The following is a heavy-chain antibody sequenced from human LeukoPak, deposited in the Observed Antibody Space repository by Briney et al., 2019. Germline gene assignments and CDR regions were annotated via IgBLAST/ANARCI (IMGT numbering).Heavy chain of an antibody. CDR1: GFTFSSYA. CDR2: ISGSGGST. J-gene: IGHJ4*02. CDR3: AKDLSSGWYYFDY. Sequence: GGSLRLPCAASGFTFSSYAMSWVRQAPGKGLEWVSAISGSGGSTYYAASVKGRFTISRDNSKNTLYLQMSSLRAEDTAVYYCAKDLSSGWYYFDYWGQGTLVTVSS. V-gene: IGHV3-23*01. D-gene: IGHD6-19*01.